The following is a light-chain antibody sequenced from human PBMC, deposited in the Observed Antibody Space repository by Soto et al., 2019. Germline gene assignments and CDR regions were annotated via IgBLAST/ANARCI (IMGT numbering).Light chain of an antibody. V-gene: IGKV3-11*01. CDR1: QSVSSY. J-gene: IGKJ5*01. CDR3: QQRSNWPDT. CDR2: DAS. Sequence: IVLTQSPAALASPPGERASQSVSSYLAWYQQKPGQAPRLLIYDASNRATGIPARFSGSGSGTDFTLTISSLEPEDFAVYYCQQRSNWPDTFGQGTRLEIK.